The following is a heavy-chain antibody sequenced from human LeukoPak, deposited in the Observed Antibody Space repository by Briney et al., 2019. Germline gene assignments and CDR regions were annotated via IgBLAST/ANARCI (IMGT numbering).Heavy chain of an antibody. Sequence: GASVKVSCKASGGTFSSYAISWVRQAPGQGLEWMGGIIPIFGTANYAQKFQGRVTITADKSTSTAYMELSSLRSEDTAVYYCARKYSSSWYWFDPWGQGTLVTVSS. V-gene: IGHV1-69*06. J-gene: IGHJ5*02. CDR2: IIPIFGTA. CDR3: ARKYSSSWYWFDP. CDR1: GGTFSSYA. D-gene: IGHD6-13*01.